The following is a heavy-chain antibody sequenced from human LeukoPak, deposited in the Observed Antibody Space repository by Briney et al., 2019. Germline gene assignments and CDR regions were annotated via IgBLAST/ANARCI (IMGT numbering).Heavy chain of an antibody. CDR1: GGSISSSNW. V-gene: IGHV4-4*02. Sequence: SETLSLTCTVSGGSISSSNWWSWVRQSPGKGLEYIAEIFHTGSPNYSPSLKSRVTISLNQSKNQFSLTLSSVTAADTAAYYCTKSDGYGLIRICGRGTMVTVSS. J-gene: IGHJ3*02. CDR2: IFHTGSP. D-gene: IGHD3-10*01. CDR3: TKSDGYGLIRI.